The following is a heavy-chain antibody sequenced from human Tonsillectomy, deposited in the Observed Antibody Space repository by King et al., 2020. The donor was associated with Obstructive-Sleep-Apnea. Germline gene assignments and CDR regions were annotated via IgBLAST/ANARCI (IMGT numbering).Heavy chain of an antibody. V-gene: IGHV3-9*01. Sequence: VQLVESGGGLVQPGRSLRLSCAASGFTFDDYGMHWVRQAPWKGLEWVAGISWNSGTMGDADSVKGRFTISRDSAKNSLYLQMNSLRAEDTAFYYCAKDRTMRGAFDIWGQGTMVTVSS. CDR1: GFTFDDYG. J-gene: IGHJ3*02. D-gene: IGHD3-22*01. CDR2: ISWNSGTM. CDR3: AKDRTMRGAFDI.